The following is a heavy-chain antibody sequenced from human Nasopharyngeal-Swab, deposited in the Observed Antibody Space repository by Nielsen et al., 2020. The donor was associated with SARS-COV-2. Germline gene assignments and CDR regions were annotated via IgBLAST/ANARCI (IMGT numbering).Heavy chain of an antibody. CDR1: GFTFSTSV. J-gene: IGHJ4*02. Sequence: GGSLRLSCAASGFTFSTSVMSWVRQAPGEGLEWVSAISGAGTSTYYADSVKGRFTISRDNSKNTLYLQLNSLRVEDTAVYYCAKGLAAARPYYFDYWGQGILVTVSS. D-gene: IGHD6-6*01. CDR3: AKGLAAARPYYFDY. V-gene: IGHV3-23*01. CDR2: ISGAGTST.